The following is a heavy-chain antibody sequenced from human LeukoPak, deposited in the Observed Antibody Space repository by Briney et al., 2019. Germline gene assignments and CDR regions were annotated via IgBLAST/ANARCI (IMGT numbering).Heavy chain of an antibody. CDR1: GFTFSSYS. J-gene: IGHJ6*04. V-gene: IGHV3-21*01. Sequence: PGGSLRLSCAASGFTFSSYSMNWVRQAPGKGLEWVSSISSSSSYIYYADSVKGRFTISRDNAKNSLYLQMNSLRAEDTAVYYCARDPPSRFYYGMDVWGKGTTVTVSS. CDR3: ARDPPSRFYYGMDV. CDR2: ISSSSSYI.